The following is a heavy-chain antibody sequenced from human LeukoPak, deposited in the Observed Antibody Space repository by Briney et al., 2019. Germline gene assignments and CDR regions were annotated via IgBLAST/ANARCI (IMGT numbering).Heavy chain of an antibody. J-gene: IGHJ4*02. Sequence: GGSLRLSCEASGFTFSTYWMSWVRQAPGKGLEWVANIKQDGSEKYYVDSVKGRFTISRDNAKNSLYLQMNSLRAEDTAVYYCAKDRVVGATRYFDYWGQGTLVTVSS. CDR2: IKQDGSEK. V-gene: IGHV3-7*03. CDR3: AKDRVVGATRYFDY. D-gene: IGHD1-26*01. CDR1: GFTFSTYW.